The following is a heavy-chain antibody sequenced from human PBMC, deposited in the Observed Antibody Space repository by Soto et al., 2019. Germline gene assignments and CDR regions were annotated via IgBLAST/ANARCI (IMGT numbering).Heavy chain of an antibody. D-gene: IGHD3-10*01. CDR3: ARDTSPVTNDIWYDAFDI. J-gene: IGHJ3*02. CDR1: VFTVSSNH. CDR2: IYSGGST. Sequence: GVSLTISCAPSVFTVSSNHRRWVHQTQGKGLEWVSVIYSGGSTYYADSVKGRFTISRDNSKNSLYLQMNSLRVEDTAVYYCARDTSPVTNDIWYDAFDIWGQGTMVTVSS. V-gene: IGHV3-66*01.